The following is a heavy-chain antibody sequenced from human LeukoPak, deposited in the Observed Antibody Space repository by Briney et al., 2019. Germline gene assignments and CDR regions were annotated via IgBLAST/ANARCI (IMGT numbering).Heavy chain of an antibody. Sequence: SETLSLTCAVYGGSFSGYYWSWIRQPPGKGLEWIGEINHSGSTNYNPSLKSRVTISVDTSKNQFSLKLSSVTAADTAVYYCARVSYDFWSGYYRANYFDYWGQGTLVTVSS. V-gene: IGHV4-34*01. CDR1: GGSFSGYY. D-gene: IGHD3-3*01. CDR3: ARVSYDFWSGYYRANYFDY. J-gene: IGHJ4*02. CDR2: INHSGST.